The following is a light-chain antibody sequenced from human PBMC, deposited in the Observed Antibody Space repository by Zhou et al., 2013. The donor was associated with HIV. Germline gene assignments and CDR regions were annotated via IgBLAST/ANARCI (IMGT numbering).Light chain of an antibody. V-gene: IGKV1-5*03. CDR2: KAS. CDR1: QSISSW. Sequence: DIQMTQSPSTLSASVGDRVTITCRASQSISSWLAWYQQKPGKAPKLLIYKASSLESEVPSRFSGSGSGTEFTLTISSLQPDDFATYYCQHYNNYPWTFGQGTKVEIK. J-gene: IGKJ1*01. CDR3: QHYNNYPWT.